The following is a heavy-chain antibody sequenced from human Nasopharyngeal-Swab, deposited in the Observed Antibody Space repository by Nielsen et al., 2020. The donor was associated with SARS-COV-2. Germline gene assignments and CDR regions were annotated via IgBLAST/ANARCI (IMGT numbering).Heavy chain of an antibody. CDR1: GFTFSSYA. Sequence: GEALEISWEASGFTFSSYAMSWVRQAPGKGLEWVSAISGSGGSTYYADSVKGRFTISRDNSKNTLYLQMNSLRAEDTAVYYCAKGSLWELLDYWGQGTLVTVSS. CDR2: ISGSGGST. V-gene: IGHV3-23*01. CDR3: AKGSLWELLDY. J-gene: IGHJ4*02. D-gene: IGHD1-26*01.